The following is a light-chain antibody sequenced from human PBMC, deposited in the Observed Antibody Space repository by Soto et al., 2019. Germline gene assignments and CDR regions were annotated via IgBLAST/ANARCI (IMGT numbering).Light chain of an antibody. Sequence: EVVLTKSPATLSLSPGERATLSCRANQSVSANYLAWYQQKPGQAPRLLIYGASSRATGIPDRFSGSGSGTDFTLTISILEPEDFAVFYCHQDGSSPFTFGPGTKVDIK. CDR2: GAS. CDR3: HQDGSSPFT. J-gene: IGKJ3*01. V-gene: IGKV3-20*01. CDR1: QSVSANY.